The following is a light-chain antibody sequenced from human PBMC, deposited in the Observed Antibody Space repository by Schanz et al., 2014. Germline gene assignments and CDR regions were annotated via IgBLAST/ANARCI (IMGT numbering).Light chain of an antibody. CDR1: QAISNY. J-gene: IGKJ3*01. CDR3: LQHKTYPFS. Sequence: DIQMTQSPSVMSASVGDRVTITCRASQAISNYLAWFQQKPGEVPKRLISGASKLEVGIPSRFSGTGSGTDFTLTISSLQPEDFATYFCLQHKTYPFSFGPGTKVDVK. V-gene: IGKV1-17*03. CDR2: GAS.